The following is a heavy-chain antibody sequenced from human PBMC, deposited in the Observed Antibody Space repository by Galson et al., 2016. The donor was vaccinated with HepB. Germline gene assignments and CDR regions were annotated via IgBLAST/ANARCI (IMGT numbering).Heavy chain of an antibody. Sequence: SLRLSCAASGFTFSNYAMSWVRRAPGKGLEWVSGISGSGGSTYYADSVKGRFTISRDNSKNTLFLQMHSLRAEDTAVYYCAKGGGWVAAGRYYFDYWGQGTLVTVSS. V-gene: IGHV3-23*01. J-gene: IGHJ4*02. CDR1: GFTFSNYA. CDR2: ISGSGGST. D-gene: IGHD6-13*01. CDR3: AKGGGWVAAGRYYFDY.